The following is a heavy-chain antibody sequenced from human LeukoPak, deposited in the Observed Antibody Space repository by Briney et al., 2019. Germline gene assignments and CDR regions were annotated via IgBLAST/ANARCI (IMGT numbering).Heavy chain of an antibody. V-gene: IGHV3-23*01. CDR1: GFIFSSYG. J-gene: IGHJ1*01. Sequence: KPGGSLRLSCAASGFIFSSYGMHWVRQAPGKGLEWVSAISGSGGSTYYADSVKGRFTISRDNSKNTLYLQMNSLRAEDTAVYYCAKDLQEATIYFQHWGQGTLVTVSS. CDR3: AKDLQEATIYFQH. D-gene: IGHD1-14*01. CDR2: ISGSGGST.